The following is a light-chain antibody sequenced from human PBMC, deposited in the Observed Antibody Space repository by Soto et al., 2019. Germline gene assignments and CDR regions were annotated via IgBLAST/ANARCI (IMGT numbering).Light chain of an antibody. CDR3: QQYYSTHPT. CDR1: QSVLYSSNNKNY. J-gene: IGKJ4*01. Sequence: DTVMTQSPDYLAVSLGERATINCKSSQSVLYSSNNKNYIARYQQKPGQNPKLLIYWASTRESGVPDRFNGDGSGTDFPLTISSQQAKDWAVYYCQQYYSTHPTFGGGTKVEIK. CDR2: WAS. V-gene: IGKV4-1*01.